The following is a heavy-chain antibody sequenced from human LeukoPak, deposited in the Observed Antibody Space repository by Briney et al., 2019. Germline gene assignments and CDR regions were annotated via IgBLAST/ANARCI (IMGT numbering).Heavy chain of an antibody. V-gene: IGHV3-23*01. CDR1: GFSFNNYV. CDR2: ISGDGART. Sequence: GGSLRLSCAASGFSFNNYVMSWVRQAPGKGLEWVSAISGDGARTYYADSVKGRFTISRDNAKDTLYLQMNSLRVEDTAVYYCARGGGIYGLWDYWGQGTLVTVSS. D-gene: IGHD1-26*01. J-gene: IGHJ4*02. CDR3: ARGGGIYGLWDY.